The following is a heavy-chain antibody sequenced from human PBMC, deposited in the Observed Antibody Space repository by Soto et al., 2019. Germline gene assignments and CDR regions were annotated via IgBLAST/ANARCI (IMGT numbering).Heavy chain of an antibody. Sequence: EVQLVESGVNLIQPGGCLRLSCAASGFTVTNKYMTWVREAPGKGLEWVSLIYSGGATSYADSVKGRFTISRDNSKDILYLQVNSLRAEDTAVYYCARVDYGDYGWYFDLWGRGTLVTVSS. J-gene: IGHJ2*01. CDR2: IYSGGAT. V-gene: IGHV3-53*01. CDR1: GFTVTNKY. CDR3: ARVDYGDYGWYFDL. D-gene: IGHD4-17*01.